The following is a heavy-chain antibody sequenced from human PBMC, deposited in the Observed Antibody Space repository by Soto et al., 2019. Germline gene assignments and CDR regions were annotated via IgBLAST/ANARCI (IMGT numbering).Heavy chain of an antibody. V-gene: IGHV3-9*01. D-gene: IGHD6-19*01. CDR1: GFTFDDYA. CDR2: ISWNSGSI. Sequence: EVQLVESGGGLVQPGRSLRLSCAASGFTFDDYAMHWVRQAPGKGLEWVSGISWNSGSIGYADSVKGRFTISRDNAKNSLYLQTNSLRAEDTALYYCAKAGWYGEYFQHWGQGTLVTVSS. J-gene: IGHJ1*01. CDR3: AKAGWYGEYFQH.